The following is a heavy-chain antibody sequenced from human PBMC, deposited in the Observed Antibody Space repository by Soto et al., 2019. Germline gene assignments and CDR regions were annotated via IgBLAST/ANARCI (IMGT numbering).Heavy chain of an antibody. CDR2: IYWDDDN. CDR1: GFSLTNNGEA. D-gene: IGHD3-10*02. Sequence: QITLKESGPTLVKPTQTLTLTCTFSGFSLTNNGEAVGWFRQSPGKALEWLVLIYWDDDNRYNPTLRTRLTTXXXTXXNQVVLTLTNMDPVDTATHYCARYVATSPAGWFEPWGQGIPVTVSS. CDR3: ARYVATSPAGWFEP. V-gene: IGHV2-5*02. J-gene: IGHJ5*02.